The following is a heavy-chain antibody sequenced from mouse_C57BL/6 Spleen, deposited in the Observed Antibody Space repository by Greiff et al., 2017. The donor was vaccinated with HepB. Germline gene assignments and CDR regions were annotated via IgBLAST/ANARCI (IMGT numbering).Heavy chain of an antibody. CDR1: GYTFTDYE. V-gene: IGHV1-15*01. CDR2: IDPETGGT. J-gene: IGHJ2*01. CDR3: TREGEKIVWYPY. Sequence: QVQLQQSGAELVRPGASVTLSCKASGYTFTDYEMHWVKQTPVHGLEWIGAIDPETGGTAYNQKFKGKAILTADKSSSTAYMELRSLTSEDSAVYYCTREGEKIVWYPYWGQGTTLTVSS. D-gene: IGHD2-10*02.